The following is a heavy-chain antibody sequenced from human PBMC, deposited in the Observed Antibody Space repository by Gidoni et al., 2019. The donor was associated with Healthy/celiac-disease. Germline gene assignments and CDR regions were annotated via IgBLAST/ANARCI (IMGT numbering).Heavy chain of an antibody. CDR2: ISSSGITI. Sequence: EVQLVESGGGLVQHGGSRRLSCAASGFTFSSYEMNWVRQAPGKGLEWVSYISSSGITISYADSVKGRFTIARDNAKNSLYLQMNSLSAEDTAVYYCARVPYGDYVYYGMDVCGQGTTVTVSS. CDR1: GFTFSSYE. J-gene: IGHJ6*02. V-gene: IGHV3-48*03. CDR3: ARVPYGDYVYYGMDV. D-gene: IGHD4-17*01.